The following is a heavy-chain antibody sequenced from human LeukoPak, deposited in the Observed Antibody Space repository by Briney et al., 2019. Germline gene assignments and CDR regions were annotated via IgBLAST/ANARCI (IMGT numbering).Heavy chain of an antibody. V-gene: IGHV3-11*01. CDR2: ISSSGSTI. CDR3: ARAKDIVATTTFDY. CDR1: GFTFSDYY. J-gene: IGHJ4*02. Sequence: GGSLRLSCAASGFTFSDYYMSWIRQAPGEGLEWVSYISSSGSTIYYADSVKGRFTISRDNAKNSLYLQMNSLRAEDTAVYYCARAKDIVATTTFDYWGQGTLVTVSS. D-gene: IGHD5-12*01.